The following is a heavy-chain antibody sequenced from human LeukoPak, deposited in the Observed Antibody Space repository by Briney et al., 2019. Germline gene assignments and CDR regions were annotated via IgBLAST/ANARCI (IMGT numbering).Heavy chain of an antibody. CDR2: ISAYNGNT. Sequence: ASVNVSCKASGYTFTSYGISWVRQAPGQGLEGMGWISAYNGNTNYAQKLQGRVTMTTDTSTSTAYMELRSLRSDDTAVYYCARDGYYDSSGYYTDAFDIWGQGTMVTVSS. CDR3: ARDGYYDSSGYYTDAFDI. CDR1: GYTFTSYG. V-gene: IGHV1-18*01. J-gene: IGHJ3*02. D-gene: IGHD3-22*01.